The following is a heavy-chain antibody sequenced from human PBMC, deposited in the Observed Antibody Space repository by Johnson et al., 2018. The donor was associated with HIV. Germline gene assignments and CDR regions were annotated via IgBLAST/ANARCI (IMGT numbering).Heavy chain of an antibody. CDR3: ARYAPNFFDSSGVRDDAFDI. CDR2: IKSKTDGGTT. CDR1: GFTFSNAW. V-gene: IGHV3-15*01. J-gene: IGHJ3*02. D-gene: IGHD3-22*01. Sequence: VQLVESGGGLIQPGGSLRLSCAASGFTFSNAWMSWVRQAPGKGLEWVGRIKSKTDGGTTDYAAPVKGRFTLSRDNSQNTLYLQMNSLRAEDTAVYFCARYAPNFFDSSGVRDDAFDIWGPGTMVTVSS.